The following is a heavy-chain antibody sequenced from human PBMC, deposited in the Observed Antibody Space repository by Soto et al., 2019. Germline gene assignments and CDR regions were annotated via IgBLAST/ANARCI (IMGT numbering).Heavy chain of an antibody. Sequence: GGSLRLSCAASGFTFSSYGMHWVRQAPGKGLEWVAVISYDGSNKYYADSVKGRFTISRDNSKNTLYLQMNSLRAEDTAVYYCAKLQIQLWLGKGYFDYWGQGTLVTVSS. CDR2: ISYDGSNK. D-gene: IGHD5-18*01. CDR3: AKLQIQLWLGKGYFDY. J-gene: IGHJ4*02. CDR1: GFTFSSYG. V-gene: IGHV3-30*18.